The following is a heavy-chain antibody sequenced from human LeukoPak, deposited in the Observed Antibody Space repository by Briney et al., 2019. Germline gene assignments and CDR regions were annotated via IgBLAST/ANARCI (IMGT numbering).Heavy chain of an antibody. D-gene: IGHD2-2*01. V-gene: IGHV4-39*01. J-gene: IGHJ5*02. CDR3: ARHKDGCGIVVVPAAMRGTNWFDP. CDR2: IYYSGST. Sequence: SETLSLTCTVSGGSIRSSSYYWGWIRQPPGKGLEWIGSIYYSGSTYYNPSLKSRVTISVDTSKNQFSLKLSSVTAADTAVYYCARHKDGCGIVVVPAAMRGTNWFDPWGQGTLVTVSS. CDR1: GGSIRSSSYY.